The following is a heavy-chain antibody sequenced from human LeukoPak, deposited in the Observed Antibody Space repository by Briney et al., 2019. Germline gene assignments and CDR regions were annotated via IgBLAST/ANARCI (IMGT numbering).Heavy chain of an antibody. CDR2: VIPILGIA. CDR3: ARDRDSGSYPRWPYFDY. D-gene: IGHD1-26*01. Sequence: SVKVSCKASGGTFSSYAISWVRQAPGQGLEWMGRVIPILGIANYAQKFQGRVTITADKSTSTAYMELSSLRSEDTAVYYCARDRDSGSYPRWPYFDYWGQGTLVTVSS. V-gene: IGHV1-69*04. CDR1: GGTFSSYA. J-gene: IGHJ4*02.